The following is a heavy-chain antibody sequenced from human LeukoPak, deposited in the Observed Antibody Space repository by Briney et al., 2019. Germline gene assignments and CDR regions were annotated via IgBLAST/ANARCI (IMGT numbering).Heavy chain of an antibody. CDR2: IKQDGSEK. D-gene: IGHD6-13*01. CDR1: GFTFSRYY. Sequence: GGSLRLSCAASGFTFSRYYMTWVRQAPGKGLEWVANIKQDGSEKFYVDSVKGRFTISRDNAKNSLFLQMNSLRAEDTAVYYCVRWLASGGGIYWYFDVWARGTLVIVSS. V-gene: IGHV3-7*01. J-gene: IGHJ2*01. CDR3: VRWLASGGGIYWYFDV.